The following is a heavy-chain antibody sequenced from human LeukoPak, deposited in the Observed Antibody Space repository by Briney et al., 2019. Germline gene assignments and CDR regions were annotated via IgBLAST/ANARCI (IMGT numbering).Heavy chain of an antibody. CDR3: ARERYYGSGSQLFDY. CDR2: IYYSGST. CDR1: GGSISSGGYY. V-gene: IGHV4-31*03. J-gene: IGHJ4*02. D-gene: IGHD3-10*01. Sequence: PSETLSLTCTVSGGSISSGGYYWSWIRQHPGKGLEWIGYIYYSGSTYYNPPLKSRVTISVDTSKNQFSLKLSSVTAADTAVCYCARERYYGSGSQLFDYWGQGTLVTVSS.